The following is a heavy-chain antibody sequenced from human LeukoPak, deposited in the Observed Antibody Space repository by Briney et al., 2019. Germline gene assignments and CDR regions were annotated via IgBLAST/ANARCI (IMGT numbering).Heavy chain of an antibody. D-gene: IGHD4-17*01. Sequence: PSQTLSLTCAVSGGSISSGGYSWGWIRQPPGKGLEWIGYIYHSGSTYYNPSLKSRVTISVDRSKNQFSLKLSSVTAADTAVYYCARIRLRGPYYYGMDVWGKGTTVTVSS. V-gene: IGHV4-30-2*01. CDR1: GGSISSGGYS. J-gene: IGHJ6*04. CDR3: ARIRLRGPYYYGMDV. CDR2: IYHSGST.